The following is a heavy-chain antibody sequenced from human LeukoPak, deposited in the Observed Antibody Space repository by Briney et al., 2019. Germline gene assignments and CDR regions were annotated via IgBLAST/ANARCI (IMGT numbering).Heavy chain of an antibody. CDR1: GLTLENFA. V-gene: IGHV3-23*01. CDR2: TSGDEDST. D-gene: IGHD6-19*01. CDR3: TIDLMTGFSSGWHFGY. J-gene: IGHJ4*02. Sequence: GGSLRLSCAASGLTLENFAMSWVRQAPGKGLEWLAVTSGDEDSTHYADSVRGHFVISTVNTKHTSFLHMNSLIAEDTAVYYCTIDLMTGFSSGWHFGYWGQGTLVTVSS.